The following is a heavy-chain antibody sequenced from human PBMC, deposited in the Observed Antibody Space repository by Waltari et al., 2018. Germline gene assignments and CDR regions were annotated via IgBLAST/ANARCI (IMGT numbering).Heavy chain of an antibody. CDR1: GCSISSYS. CDR2: IYYSGST. CDR3: ARALGGPRAFDI. J-gene: IGHJ3*02. D-gene: IGHD2-15*01. V-gene: IGHV4-59*01. Sequence: QVQLQESGPGLVKPSETLSLTCTVSGCSISSYSWSWVRQPPGKGLAWIGYIYYSGSTNYNTSLKSRVTISGDTSKNQFSLKLSSVTAADTAVYYCARALGGPRAFDIWGQGTMVTVSS.